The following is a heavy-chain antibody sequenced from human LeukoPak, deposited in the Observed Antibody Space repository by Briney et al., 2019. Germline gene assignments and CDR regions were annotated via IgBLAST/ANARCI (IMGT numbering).Heavy chain of an antibody. Sequence: SETLSLTCTVSGGSINSSNYYWGWFRQPPGKGLEYIAHIYDSGTTHYNPSLKSRVTISVAASKDQFSLMLISVTAADTAVYYCASGSQSGYWGQGTLVTVSP. CDR3: ASGSQSGY. V-gene: IGHV4-39*01. CDR2: IYDSGTT. CDR1: GGSINSSNYY. D-gene: IGHD2-15*01. J-gene: IGHJ4*02.